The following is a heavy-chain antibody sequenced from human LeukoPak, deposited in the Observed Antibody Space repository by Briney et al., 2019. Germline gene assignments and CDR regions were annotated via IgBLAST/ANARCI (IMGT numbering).Heavy chain of an antibody. CDR3: ARGSYRLSLFYDY. CDR1: GGSISSGDYY. Sequence: SETLSLTCTVSGGSISSGDYYWSWIRQPPGKGLEWIGYIYYSGSTYYNPSLKSRVTISVGTSKNQFSLKLSSVTAADTAVYYCARGSYRLSLFYDYWGQGTLVTVSS. J-gene: IGHJ4*02. V-gene: IGHV4-30-4*01. D-gene: IGHD3-16*02. CDR2: IYYSGST.